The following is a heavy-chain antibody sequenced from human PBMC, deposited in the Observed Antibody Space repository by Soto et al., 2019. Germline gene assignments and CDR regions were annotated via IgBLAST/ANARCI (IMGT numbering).Heavy chain of an antibody. J-gene: IGHJ6*02. CDR3: ARDGHDYGDYEDYYYGMDV. V-gene: IGHV1-69*06. CDR1: GGTFSSYA. D-gene: IGHD4-17*01. CDR2: IIPIFGTA. Sequence: SVKVSCKASGGTFSSYAISWVRQAPGQGLEWMGGIIPIFGTANYAQKFQGRVTITADKSTSTAYMELSSLRSEDTAVYYCARDGHDYGDYEDYYYGMDVWGQGTTVTVSS.